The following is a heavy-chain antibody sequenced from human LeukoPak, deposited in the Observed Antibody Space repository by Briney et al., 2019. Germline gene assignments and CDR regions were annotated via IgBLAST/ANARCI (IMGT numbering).Heavy chain of an antibody. J-gene: IGHJ4*02. D-gene: IGHD3-22*01. CDR3: ARAYYDSSGPYDY. V-gene: IGHV4-59*01. Sequence: SETLSLTCTVSGGSISSYYWSWIRQPPGKGLEWIGYIYYSGSTNYNPSLRSRVTISVDTSKNHFSLKLSSVTAADTAVYYCARAYYDSSGPYDYWGQGTLVTVSS. CDR2: IYYSGST. CDR1: GGSISSYY.